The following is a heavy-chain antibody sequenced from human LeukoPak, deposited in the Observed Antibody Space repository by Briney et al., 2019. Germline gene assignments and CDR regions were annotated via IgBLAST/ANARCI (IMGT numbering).Heavy chain of an antibody. Sequence: GASVKVSCKASGYTFIRYYMHWVRQAPGQGLEWMGIINPSGVSTSYAQKFQGRVTMTRDTSTSTAYMELSRLRSEDTAVYYCARGGYGDRIDYWGQGTLVSVSS. J-gene: IGHJ4*02. CDR1: GYTFIRYY. CDR2: INPSGVST. V-gene: IGHV1-46*01. CDR3: ARGGYGDRIDY. D-gene: IGHD4-17*01.